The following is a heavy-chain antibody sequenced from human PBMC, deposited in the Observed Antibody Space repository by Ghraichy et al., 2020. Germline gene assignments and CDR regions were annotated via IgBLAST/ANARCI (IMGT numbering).Heavy chain of an antibody. CDR2: ISVSGDAT. Sequence: GGSLRLSCAASEFTFSNCPMSWVRQAPGKRLEWVSSISVSGDATFYANSVQSRFTVSRDNSKNTLYLQMNSLRDDDTAVYSCARIAMSGRWYFDLWGRGTQVTVSS. CDR3: ARIAMSGRWYFDL. CDR1: EFTFSNCP. V-gene: IGHV3-23*01. D-gene: IGHD5-18*01. J-gene: IGHJ2*01.